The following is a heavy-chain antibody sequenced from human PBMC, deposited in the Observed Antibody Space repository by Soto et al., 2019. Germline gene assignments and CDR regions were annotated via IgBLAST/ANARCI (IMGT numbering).Heavy chain of an antibody. J-gene: IGHJ4*02. V-gene: IGHV5-10-1*03. CDR2: IDPSDSYA. D-gene: IGHD4-4*01. CDR3: ATRDYSQFHLDS. Sequence: EVQLAQSGAELKRPGESLRISCKVSGYSFINYWITWVRQVPGKGLEWMGSIDPSDSYAKYSPSFQGHVTLSSDKSASTAYLQWSSLKASDSAIYYCATRDYSQFHLDSWGQGTRVTVSS. CDR1: GYSFINYW.